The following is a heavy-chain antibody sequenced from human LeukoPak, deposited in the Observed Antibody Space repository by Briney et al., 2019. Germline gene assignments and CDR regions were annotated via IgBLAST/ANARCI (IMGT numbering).Heavy chain of an antibody. D-gene: IGHD3-22*01. CDR1: GYDFRSYT. CDR2: IIPILGIA. CDR3: ARGLYYDSSGYYSGSIDY. J-gene: IGHJ4*02. V-gene: IGHV1-69*10. Sequence: SVKVSCKTSGYDFRSYTLNWVRQAPGQGLEWMGGIIPILGIANYAQKFQGRVTITADKSTSTAYMELSSLRSEDTAVYYCARGLYYDSSGYYSGSIDYWGQGTLVTVSS.